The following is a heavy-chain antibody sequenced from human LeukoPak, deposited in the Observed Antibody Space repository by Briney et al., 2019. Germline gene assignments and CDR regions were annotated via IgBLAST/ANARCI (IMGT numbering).Heavy chain of an antibody. CDR2: IFYSGST. CDR3: ARDGNWNYAGYFDY. V-gene: IGHV4-59*12. CDR1: GGSISTYY. Sequence: SETLSLTCTVSGGSISTYYWSWIRQPPGKGLEWFGFIFYSGSTNYNPSLKSRVTISVDTSKNQFSLRLNSVTAADTAVYYCARDGNWNYAGYFDYWGQGTLVTVSS. D-gene: IGHD1-7*01. J-gene: IGHJ4*02.